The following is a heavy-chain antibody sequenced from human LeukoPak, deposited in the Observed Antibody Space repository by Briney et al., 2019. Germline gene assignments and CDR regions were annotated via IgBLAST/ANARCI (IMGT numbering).Heavy chain of an antibody. J-gene: IGHJ3*02. CDR2: IYYSGST. D-gene: IGHD3-22*01. CDR3: ARAVGYYDSSGHPLHAFDI. V-gene: IGHV4-59*01. Sequence: SETLSLTCTVSGGSISSYYWSWIRQPPGKGLEWIGYIYYSGSTNYNPSLKSRVTISVDTSKNQFSLKLSSVTAADTAVYYCARAVGYYDSSGHPLHAFDIWGQGTMVTVSS. CDR1: GGSISSYY.